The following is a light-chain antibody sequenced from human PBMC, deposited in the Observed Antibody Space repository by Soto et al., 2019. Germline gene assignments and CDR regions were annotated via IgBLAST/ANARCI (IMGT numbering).Light chain of an antibody. CDR1: SSDIGSYNY. J-gene: IGLJ1*01. Sequence: QSVLTQPASVSGSPGQSITISCTGTSSDIGSYNYVSWYQQHPGKAPKLIIYDVTNRPAGISSRFSASKSGDTASLTISVLLAYDEADYFCSSYKSTSSPYVFGTGTKVTVL. CDR2: DVT. CDR3: SSYKSTSSPYV. V-gene: IGLV2-14*03.